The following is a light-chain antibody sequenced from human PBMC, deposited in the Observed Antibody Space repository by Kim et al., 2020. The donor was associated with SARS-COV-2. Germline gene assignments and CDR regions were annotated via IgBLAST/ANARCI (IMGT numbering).Light chain of an antibody. J-gene: IGKJ4*01. V-gene: IGKV1-39*01. CDR2: AAS. CDR3: QQSYSTPLT. CDR1: QSISSY. Sequence: ASVGDRVTITCRASQSISSYLNWYQQKPGKAPKFLIYAASSLQSGVPSRFSGSGSGTDFTLTISSLQPEDFATYYCQQSYSTPLTFGGGTKVDIK.